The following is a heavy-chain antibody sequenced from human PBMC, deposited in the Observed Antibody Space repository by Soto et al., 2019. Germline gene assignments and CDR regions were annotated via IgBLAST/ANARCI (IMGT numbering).Heavy chain of an antibody. V-gene: IGHV4-38-2*01. CDR1: GFSISSGFY. J-gene: IGHJ4*02. Sequence: SETLSLTCAVSGFSISSGFYWGWIRQSPGKGLEWIGSIYHSGGTYYNPSLKSRVTISLDTSKNQFSLKLTSVTAADTALYYCARVRYSPFRYFDYWGQGTLVTVSS. CDR3: ARVRYSPFRYFDY. CDR2: IYHSGGT. D-gene: IGHD2-15*01.